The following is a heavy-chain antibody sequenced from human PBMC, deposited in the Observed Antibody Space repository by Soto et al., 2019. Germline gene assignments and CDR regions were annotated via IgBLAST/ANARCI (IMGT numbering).Heavy chain of an antibody. CDR2: IIPIFGTA. D-gene: IGHD3-3*01. CDR1: GGTFSSYA. J-gene: IGHJ4*02. Sequence: SVKVSCKASGGTFSSYAISWVRQAPGQGLEWMGGIIPIFGTANYAQKFQGRVTITADESTSTAYMELSSLRSEDTAVYYCARLGQGLRFLEWLFDYWRQGTLVTVSS. CDR3: ARLGQGLRFLEWLFDY. V-gene: IGHV1-69*13.